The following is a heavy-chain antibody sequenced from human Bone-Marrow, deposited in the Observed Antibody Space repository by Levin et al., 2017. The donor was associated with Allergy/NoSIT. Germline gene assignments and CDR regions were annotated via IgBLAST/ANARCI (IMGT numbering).Heavy chain of an antibody. CDR3: STVRYCTSGVCYARYYYYYGMDV. D-gene: IGHD2-8*01. Sequence: GESLKISCAASGFTFSAFGMHWVRQPPGKGLEWVGRFKGKTDGGTTDYAAPVKGRFTISRDDSKNMLYLQMNSLKTEDTAVYYCSTVRYCTSGVCYARYYYYYGMDVWGQGTTVTVSS. CDR2: FKGKTDGGTT. CDR1: GFTFSAFG. J-gene: IGHJ6*02. V-gene: IGHV3-15*07.